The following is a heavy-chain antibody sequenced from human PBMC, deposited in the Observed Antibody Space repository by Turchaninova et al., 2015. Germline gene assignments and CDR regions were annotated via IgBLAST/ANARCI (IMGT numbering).Heavy chain of an antibody. CDR2: ISAYNGNT. CDR1: GYTFSNYG. CDR3: AREGGWKGAFDI. D-gene: IGHD1-1*01. V-gene: IGHV1-18*01. J-gene: IGHJ3*02. Sequence: QVHLVQSGAEVKEPGASVKVSCKASGYTFSNYGIRWVRQAPVQGLEWMGWISAYNGNTSYAQKLQGRVTMTTDTSTSTAYMELRSLRSDDTAVFYCAREGGWKGAFDIWGQGTMVTVSS.